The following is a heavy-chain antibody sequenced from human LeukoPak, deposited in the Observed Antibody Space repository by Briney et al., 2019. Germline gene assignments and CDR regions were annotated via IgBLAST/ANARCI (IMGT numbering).Heavy chain of an antibody. J-gene: IGHJ3*01. CDR2: LYYTGST. CDR1: GDSISNNY. D-gene: IGHD2-2*01. CDR3: ARMEEYRPHATMAFDF. V-gene: IGHV4-59*01. Sequence: SETLSLTCTVSGDSISNNYWGWIRQPPGKGLEWIAYLYYTGSTYYNPSLQSRVSISADTSKKQVSLKMTSVTAADTAIYYCARMEEYRPHATMAFDFWGRGTAVTVSA.